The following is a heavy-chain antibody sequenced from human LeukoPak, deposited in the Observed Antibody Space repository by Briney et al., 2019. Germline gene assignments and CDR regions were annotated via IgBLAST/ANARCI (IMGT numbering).Heavy chain of an antibody. CDR1: GFTFSNYD. CDR2: IRYDGTNK. V-gene: IGHV3-30*02. D-gene: IGHD6-13*01. J-gene: IGHJ4*02. Sequence: GGSLRLSCAASGFTFSNYDMHWVRQAPGKGLEWVTFIRYDGTNKYYADSVKGRFTISRDNAKNSLYLQMNSLRAEDTAVYYCARVGGASSWYVSYFDYWGQGTLVTVSS. CDR3: ARVGGASSWYVSYFDY.